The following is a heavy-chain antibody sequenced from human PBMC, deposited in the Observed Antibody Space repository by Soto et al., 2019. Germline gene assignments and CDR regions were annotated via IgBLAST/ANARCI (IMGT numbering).Heavy chain of an antibody. V-gene: IGHV1-69*01. CDR2: IIPIFGTA. Sequence: QVQLVQSGAEVKKPGSSVKVSCKASGGTFSSYAISWVRQAPGQGLEWMGGIIPIFGTANYAQKFQGRVTISEDESTSTSYMELSSLRSEDTAVYYCARELPDPFGLVITTYYFDYWGQGTLVTVSS. J-gene: IGHJ4*02. CDR3: ARELPDPFGLVITTYYFDY. CDR1: GGTFSSYA. D-gene: IGHD3-3*01.